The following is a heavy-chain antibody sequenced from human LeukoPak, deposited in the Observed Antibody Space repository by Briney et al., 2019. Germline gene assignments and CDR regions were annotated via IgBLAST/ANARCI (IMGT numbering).Heavy chain of an antibody. CDR1: GGSFSGYY. CDR2: INHSGST. J-gene: IGHJ5*02. V-gene: IGHV4-34*01. CDR3: ARVTGGWYPQRLTPGNHWFHP. D-gene: IGHD6-19*01. Sequence: PETLSLTCAVYGGSFSGYYWSWIRQPPGKGLEWIGEINHSGSTNYNPSLKSRVTISVDTSKNQFSLKLSSVTAADTAVYYCARVTGGWYPQRLTPGNHWFHPWGRETLVTVSS.